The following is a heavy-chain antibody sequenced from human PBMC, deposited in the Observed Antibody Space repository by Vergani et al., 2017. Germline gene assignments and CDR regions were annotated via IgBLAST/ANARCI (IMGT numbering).Heavy chain of an antibody. D-gene: IGHD2-2*02. V-gene: IGHV3-30-3*01. Sequence: VQLVESGGGVVQPGTSLRLSCVVSGFALNRHAMYWVRQAPSKGLEWVVGISFDGTNEYYPDLVKGRFTISRDIAKNTLYLQVRSLRLEDTGVYHCVRARGLCAGGRCYTEAWDYWGQGTPVTVSS. CDR1: GFALNRHA. J-gene: IGHJ4*02. CDR2: ISFDGTNE. CDR3: VRARGLCAGGRCYTEAWDY.